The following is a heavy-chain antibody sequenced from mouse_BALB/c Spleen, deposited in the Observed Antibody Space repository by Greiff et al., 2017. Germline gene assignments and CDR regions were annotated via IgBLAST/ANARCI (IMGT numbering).Heavy chain of an antibody. CDR3: ARSGYYGSSSYYAMDY. D-gene: IGHD1-1*01. Sequence: EVQLQESGAELVKPGASVKLSCTASGFNIKDTYMHWVKQRPEQGLEWIGRIDPANGNTKYDPKFQGKATITADTSSNTAYLQLSSLTSEDTAVYYCARSGYYGSSSYYAMDYWGQGTSVTVSS. CDR2: IDPANGNT. CDR1: GFNIKDTY. V-gene: IGHV14-3*02. J-gene: IGHJ4*01.